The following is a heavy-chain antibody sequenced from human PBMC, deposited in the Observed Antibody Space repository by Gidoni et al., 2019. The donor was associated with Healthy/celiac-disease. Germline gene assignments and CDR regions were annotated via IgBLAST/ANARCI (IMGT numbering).Heavy chain of an antibody. Sequence: EVQLVESGGGLVQPGGSLRLSCAASGFTFSSYWMHWVRQAPGKGLVWVSRINSDGSSTSYADSVKGRFTISRDNAKNTLYLQMNSLRAEDTAVYYCARGTISSGWSDWFDPWGQGTLVTVSS. CDR1: GFTFSSYW. V-gene: IGHV3-74*01. CDR2: INSDGSST. CDR3: ARGTISSGWSDWFDP. J-gene: IGHJ5*02. D-gene: IGHD6-19*01.